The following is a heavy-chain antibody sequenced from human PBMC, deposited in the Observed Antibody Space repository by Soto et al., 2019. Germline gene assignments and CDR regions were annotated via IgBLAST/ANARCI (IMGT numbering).Heavy chain of an antibody. V-gene: IGHV3-30*03. CDR3: GAGQYFSDY. J-gene: IGHJ4*02. D-gene: IGHD6-13*01. Sequence: QVPLVESGGGVVQPGRSLRLSCAASGFTFSSYGMHWVRQAPGKGLEWVALISYDGSDKYYADSVKGRFTISRDNFKNTLYLAMNSLRVEDTAVYYCGAGQYFSDYWGQGTLVTVSS. CDR2: ISYDGSDK. CDR1: GFTFSSYG.